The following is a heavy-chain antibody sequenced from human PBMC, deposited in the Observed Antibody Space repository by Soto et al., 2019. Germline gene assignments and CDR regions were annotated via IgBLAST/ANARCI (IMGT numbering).Heavy chain of an antibody. CDR1: GFTFSSYA. Sequence: PGGSLRLSCSASGFTFSSYAMHWVRQAPGKGLEYVSAISSNGGSTYYADSVKGRFTISRDNSKNTLYLQMSSLRAEDTAVYYCVKDLPRHRGAPTLNYWGRGTLVTVSS. CDR2: ISSNGGST. J-gene: IGHJ4*02. D-gene: IGHD1-26*01. V-gene: IGHV3-64D*06. CDR3: VKDLPRHRGAPTLNY.